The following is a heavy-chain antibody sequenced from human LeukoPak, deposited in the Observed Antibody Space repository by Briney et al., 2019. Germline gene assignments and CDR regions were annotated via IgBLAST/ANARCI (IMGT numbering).Heavy chain of an antibody. CDR2: TIPIFGTA. CDR1: GGTFSSYA. CDR3: ARGIVATGLDY. J-gene: IGHJ4*02. Sequence: GASVKVSCKASGGTFSSYAISWVRQAPGQGLEWMGGTIPIFGTANYAQKFQGRVTITADESTSTAYMELSSLRSEDTAVYYCARGIVATGLDYWGQGTLVTVSS. D-gene: IGHD5-12*01. V-gene: IGHV1-69*13.